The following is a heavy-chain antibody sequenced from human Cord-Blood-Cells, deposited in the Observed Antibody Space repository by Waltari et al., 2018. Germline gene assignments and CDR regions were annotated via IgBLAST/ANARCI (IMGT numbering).Heavy chain of an antibody. V-gene: IGHV3-9*01. Sequence: EVKLVESGGGLVQRGRSLRRSCAASGFTFDDSAMHWVRQARGMGLGWVSGISWNSGSIGYADSVKGRFTISRDNAKNSLYLQMNSLRAEDTALYYCAKDIGYSYGYQFGVFDYWGQGTLVTVSS. D-gene: IGHD5-18*01. CDR1: GFTFDDSA. CDR3: AKDIGYSYGYQFGVFDY. CDR2: ISWNSGSI. J-gene: IGHJ4*02.